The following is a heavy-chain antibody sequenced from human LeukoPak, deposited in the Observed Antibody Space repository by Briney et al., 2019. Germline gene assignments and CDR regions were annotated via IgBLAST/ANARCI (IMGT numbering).Heavy chain of an antibody. CDR2: INHSGST. D-gene: IGHD6-13*01. Sequence: SETLSLTCAVYGGSFSGYYWSWIRQPPGKGLEWIGEINHSGSTNYNPSLESRVTISVDTSKNQFSLKLSSVTAADTAVYYCARGPGLRQLVYFDYWGQGTLVTVSS. CDR1: GGSFSGYY. J-gene: IGHJ4*02. V-gene: IGHV4-34*01. CDR3: ARGPGLRQLVYFDY.